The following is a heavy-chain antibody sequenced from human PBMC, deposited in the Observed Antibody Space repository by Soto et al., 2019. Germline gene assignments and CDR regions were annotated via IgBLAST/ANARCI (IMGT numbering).Heavy chain of an antibody. CDR3: ARDVNAEPFDL. Sequence: LRLSCAGSGFPFSRYWMHWVRQVPGKGLMWVANVVPDGSGTTYADSVKGRFTISRDNAKNMLYLQMNSLRVEDTALYYCARDVNAEPFDLWGQGTLVTVSS. CDR2: VVPDGSGT. CDR1: GFPFSRYW. V-gene: IGHV3-74*01. J-gene: IGHJ5*02.